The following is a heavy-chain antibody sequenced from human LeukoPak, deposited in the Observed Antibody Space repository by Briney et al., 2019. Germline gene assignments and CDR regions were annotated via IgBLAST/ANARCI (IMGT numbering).Heavy chain of an antibody. CDR3: ARDPPSFQH. Sequence: PGRSLELSCADSGFTFSNYGMHWVRQAPGKGLEWVSSISSSSSYIYYADSVKGRFTISRDDAKNSLYLQMNSLRAEDTAVYYCARDPPSFQHWGQGTLVTVSS. CDR2: ISSSSSYI. CDR1: GFTFSNYG. V-gene: IGHV3-21*01. J-gene: IGHJ1*01.